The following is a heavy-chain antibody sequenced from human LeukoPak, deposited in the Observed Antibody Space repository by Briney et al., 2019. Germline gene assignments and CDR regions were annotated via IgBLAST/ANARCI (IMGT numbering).Heavy chain of an antibody. CDR3: ARCMGPAMYYYYYMDV. J-gene: IGHJ6*03. CDR2: IYYSGST. Sequence: PSETLSLTCTVSGGSISSYYWSWIRQPPGKGLEWIAYIYYSGSTNYNPSLKSRVTISVDTSKNQFSLKLSSVTAADTAVYYCARCMGPAMYYYYYMDVWGKGTTVTVSS. CDR1: GGSISSYY. V-gene: IGHV4-59*01. D-gene: IGHD2-8*01.